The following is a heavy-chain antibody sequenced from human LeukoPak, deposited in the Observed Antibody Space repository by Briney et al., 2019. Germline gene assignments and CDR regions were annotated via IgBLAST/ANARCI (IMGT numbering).Heavy chain of an antibody. Sequence: ASVKVSCKASGGTFSSYAISWVRQAPGQGLEWMGGIIPIFGTANYAQKFQGRVTITADKSTSTAYMELSSLRSEDTAVYYCARGRYYYGSGSYYNSGYFDYWGQGTLVTVSS. D-gene: IGHD3-10*01. CDR2: IIPIFGTA. V-gene: IGHV1-69*06. CDR1: GGTFSSYA. CDR3: ARGRYYYGSGSYYNSGYFDY. J-gene: IGHJ4*02.